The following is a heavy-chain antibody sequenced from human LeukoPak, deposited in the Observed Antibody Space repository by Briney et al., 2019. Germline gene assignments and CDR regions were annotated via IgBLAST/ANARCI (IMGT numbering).Heavy chain of an antibody. CDR2: IWYDGSNK. Sequence: GGSLRLSCAASGFTFSSYGMHWVRQAPGKGLEWVAVIWYDGSNKYYADSVKGRFTISRDNSKNTLYLQMNSLRAEDTAVYYCAKDRWFGNYFDYWGQGTLVTVSS. D-gene: IGHD3-10*01. CDR1: GFTFSSYG. CDR3: AKDRWFGNYFDY. V-gene: IGHV3-33*06. J-gene: IGHJ4*02.